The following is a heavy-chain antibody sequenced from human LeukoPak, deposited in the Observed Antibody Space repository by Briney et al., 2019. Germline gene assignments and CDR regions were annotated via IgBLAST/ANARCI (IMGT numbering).Heavy chain of an antibody. CDR1: GFTFSRYS. CDR2: INPSSSAI. V-gene: IGHV3-48*02. CDR3: ARAAYSSSPDY. J-gene: IGHJ4*02. D-gene: IGHD6-13*01. Sequence: GGSLRLSCAASGFTFSRYSMNWVRQAPGKGLEWVSYINPSSSAIFYADSVKGRFTISRDNARNSLFLQMSSLRDEDTAVYYCARAAYSSSPDYWGQETLVTVSS.